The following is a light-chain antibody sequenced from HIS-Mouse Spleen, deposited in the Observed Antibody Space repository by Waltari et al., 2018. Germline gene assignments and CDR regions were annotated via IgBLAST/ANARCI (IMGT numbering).Light chain of an antibody. J-gene: IGKJ2*01. Sequence: DIVMTQSPDSLAVSLGERATINCKSSQSVLYSSNNKNYLAWYQQKPGQPPKLLIYWASTRESGVPDRFSGSGSGTDFTHTIGSLQAEDVAVYYCQQYYSTPYTFGQGTKLEIK. CDR1: QSVLYSSNNKNY. V-gene: IGKV4-1*01. CDR3: QQYYSTPYT. CDR2: WAS.